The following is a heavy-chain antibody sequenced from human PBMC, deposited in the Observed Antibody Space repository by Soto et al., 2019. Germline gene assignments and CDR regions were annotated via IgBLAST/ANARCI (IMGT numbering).Heavy chain of an antibody. CDR1: GFTFSSYA. J-gene: IGHJ3*02. CDR2: ISGSGGST. D-gene: IGHD3-22*01. CDR3: ARPAYSSGYYYDAFDI. V-gene: IGHV3-23*01. Sequence: PGGSLRLSCAASGFTFSSYAMSWVRQAPGKGLEWVSAISGSGGSTYYADSVKGRFTISRDNSKNTLYLQMNSLRAEDTAVYYCARPAYSSGYYYDAFDIWGQGTMVTVSS.